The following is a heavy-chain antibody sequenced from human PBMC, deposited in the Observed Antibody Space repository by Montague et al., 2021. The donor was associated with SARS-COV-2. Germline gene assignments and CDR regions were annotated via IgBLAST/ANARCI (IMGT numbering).Heavy chain of an antibody. D-gene: IGHD3-3*01. Sequence: SETLSLTCTVSGGSMSSSSYYWGWIRQPPGKGLDSFGSIYYGGSTYDXXXIKRRVTISVDTYKNQFSLKLSSVTATDTTVYYCAGHAASTIFGVVIIPTGIDAWGQGTTVTVSS. CDR2: IYYGGST. V-gene: IGHV4-39*01. J-gene: IGHJ6*02. CDR1: GGSMSSSSYY. CDR3: AGHAASTIFGVVIIPTGIDA.